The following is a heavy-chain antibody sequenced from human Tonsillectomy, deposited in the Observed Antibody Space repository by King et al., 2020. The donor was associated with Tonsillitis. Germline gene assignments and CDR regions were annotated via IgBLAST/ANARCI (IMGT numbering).Heavy chain of an antibody. CDR2: ITTNGGSR. V-gene: IGHV3-64D*09. J-gene: IGHJ4*02. D-gene: IGHD3-10*01. CDR3: VKDYEDLSWFGERAY. Sequence: VQLVESGGELVHLGGSLRLSCLASEFTFKSSVMHWVRQAPGKGLEYVAGITTNGGSRYHADSVKGRFTISRDNSNNTLYLQMSSLRVEDTAVYYCVKDYEDLSWFGERAYWGPGTLVSVSS. CDR1: EFTFKSSV.